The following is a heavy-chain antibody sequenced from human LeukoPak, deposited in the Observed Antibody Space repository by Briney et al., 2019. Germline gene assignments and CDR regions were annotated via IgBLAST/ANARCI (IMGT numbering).Heavy chain of an antibody. J-gene: IGHJ4*02. Sequence: TGGSLRLSCAASGFTFSNYWMSWVRQAPGKGLEWVANINQDGSAKYYLDSVKGRFTISRDNTKNSLYLQMNSLRAEDTAIYYCAKKSGLGFDYWGQGTLVTVSS. D-gene: IGHD3/OR15-3a*01. CDR3: AKKSGLGFDY. CDR2: INQDGSAK. CDR1: GFTFSNYW. V-gene: IGHV3-7*05.